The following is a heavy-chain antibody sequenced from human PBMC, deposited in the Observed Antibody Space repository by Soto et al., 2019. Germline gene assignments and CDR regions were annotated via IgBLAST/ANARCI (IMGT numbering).Heavy chain of an antibody. CDR3: ARGHVPAAISPVDY. D-gene: IGHD2-2*02. CDR1: GGTFSSYA. CDR2: IIPIFGTA. V-gene: IGHV1-69*13. Sequence: GASVKVSCKASGGTFSSYAISWVRQAPGQGLEWMGGIIPIFGTANYAQKFQGRVTITADESTSTAYMELSSLRSEDTAVYYCARGHVPAAISPVDYWGQGTLVTVSS. J-gene: IGHJ4*02.